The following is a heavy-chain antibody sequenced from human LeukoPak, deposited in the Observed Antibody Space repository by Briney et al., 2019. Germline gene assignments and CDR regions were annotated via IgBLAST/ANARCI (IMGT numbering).Heavy chain of an antibody. CDR2: INHSGST. CDR1: GGSFSGYY. CDR3: ARDRIVLYAFDI. V-gene: IGHV4-34*01. D-gene: IGHD3-22*01. Sequence: PSETLSLTCAVYGGSFSGYYWSWIRQPPGKGLEWIGEINHSGSTNYNPSLKSRVTISVDTSKNQFSLKLSSVTAADTAVYYCARDRIVLYAFDIWGQGTMVTVSS. J-gene: IGHJ3*02.